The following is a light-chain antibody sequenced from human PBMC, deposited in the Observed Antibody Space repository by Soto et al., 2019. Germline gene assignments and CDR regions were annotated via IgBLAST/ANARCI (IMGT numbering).Light chain of an antibody. V-gene: IGKV3-11*01. CDR2: DAS. CDR3: HQRSNRPPLT. Sequence: EIMLTQSPATLSLSPGERATLSCSASQSVSSYLAWYQQKPGQAPRLLIYDASSRATGVPARFSGSGSGTDFTLTISSLEPEDFAVYYCHQRSNRPPLTFGGGTKVDIK. J-gene: IGKJ4*01. CDR1: QSVSSY.